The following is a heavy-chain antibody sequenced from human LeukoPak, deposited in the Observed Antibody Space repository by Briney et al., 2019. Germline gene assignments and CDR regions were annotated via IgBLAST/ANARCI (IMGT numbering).Heavy chain of an antibody. D-gene: IGHD5-18*01. Sequence: PGGSLRLSCAASGFTFSSYWMSWVRQAPGKGLEWVANIKKDGSEKYYVDSVKGRFTISRDNAKTALYLQMNSLRAEETAVYYCASGQLWFRFDYWGQGTLVTVSS. CDR3: ASGQLWFRFDY. CDR1: GFTFSSYW. CDR2: IKKDGSEK. V-gene: IGHV3-7*01. J-gene: IGHJ4*02.